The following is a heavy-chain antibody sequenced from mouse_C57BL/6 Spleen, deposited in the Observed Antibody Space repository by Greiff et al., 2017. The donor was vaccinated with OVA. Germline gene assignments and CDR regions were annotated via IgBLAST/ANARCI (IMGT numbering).Heavy chain of an antibody. J-gene: IGHJ3*01. CDR2: IDPSDSYT. CDR1: GYTFTSYW. V-gene: IGHV1-69*01. Sequence: QVQLQQPGAELVMPGASVKLSCKASGYTFTSYWMHWVKQRPGQGLEWIGEIDPSDSYTNYNQKFKGKSTLTVDNSSNTAYLQLSSLTSEDSEVYYCAGYDGAWFAYWGRRTLVTVSA. CDR3: AGYDGAWFAY. D-gene: IGHD2-3*01.